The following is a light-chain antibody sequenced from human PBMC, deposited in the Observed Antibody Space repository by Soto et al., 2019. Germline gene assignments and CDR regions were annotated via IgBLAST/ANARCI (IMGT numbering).Light chain of an antibody. J-gene: IGKJ1*01. V-gene: IGKV3-20*01. CDR1: QSISSPY. CDR2: GAS. CDR3: HQYDSWT. Sequence: EIVLTQSPGTLSLSPGERATLSCRASQSISSPYLAWYQQKPGQAPRLLIDGASKRATDIPDRFSGSGSGTDFTLTISRPEPEDFAVYYCHQYDSWTFGQGTKVDIK.